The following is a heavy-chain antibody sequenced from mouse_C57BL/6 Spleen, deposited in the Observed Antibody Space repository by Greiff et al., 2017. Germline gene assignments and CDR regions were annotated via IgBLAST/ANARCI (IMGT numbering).Heavy chain of an antibody. D-gene: IGHD2-3*01. J-gene: IGHJ2*01. CDR2: IWRGGST. Sequence: QVQLQQSGPGLVQPSQSLSITCTVSGFSLTSYGVHWVRQSPGKGLEWLGVIWRGGSTDYNAAFMSRLSITKDNSNSQAFFKMNSLQADDTAIYYWAKKEEWLLPDYWGQGTTLTVSA. CDR1: GFSLTSYG. CDR3: AKKEEWLLPDY. V-gene: IGHV2-5*01.